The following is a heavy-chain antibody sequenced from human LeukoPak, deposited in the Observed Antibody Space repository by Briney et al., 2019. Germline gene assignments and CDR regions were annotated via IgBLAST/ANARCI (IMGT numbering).Heavy chain of an antibody. V-gene: IGHV3-23*01. CDR2: ISGGGGIT. CDR1: GFPFSSYA. Sequence: GGSLRLSFAASGFPFSSYAMIGVRRAPGKGLDWVSSISGGGGITYYADSVKGRFTISRDNSKNTLYLHLGSLRAEDTAVYYCAKRALTTNFDSWGQGTLVTVSS. D-gene: IGHD4-17*01. CDR3: AKRALTTNFDS. J-gene: IGHJ4*02.